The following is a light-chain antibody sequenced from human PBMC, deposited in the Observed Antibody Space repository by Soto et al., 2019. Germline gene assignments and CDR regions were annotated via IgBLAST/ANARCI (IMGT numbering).Light chain of an antibody. CDR3: QQANNLPFT. Sequence: DVQMTQSPSSVSASEGDRVTITCRASHAINRNLAWYQQKPGKAPKLLIYGASSLQAGVPSRFSGSGSGTDFTLTITSVQPEDFATYYCQQANNLPFTFGQGTRLEI. J-gene: IGKJ5*01. CDR1: HAINRN. CDR2: GAS. V-gene: IGKV1D-12*01.